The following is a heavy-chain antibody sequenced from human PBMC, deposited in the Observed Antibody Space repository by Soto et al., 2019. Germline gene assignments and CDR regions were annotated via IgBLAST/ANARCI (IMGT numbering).Heavy chain of an antibody. V-gene: IGHV2-5*02. CDR3: ALRRGYCSGGSCYSIWFDP. CDR1: GFSLSTSGVG. Sequence: QITLKESGPTLVKPTQTLTLTCTFSGFSLSTSGVGVGWIRQPPGKALEWLALIYWDDDKRYSPSLKSRLTITKDTSKNPVVLTMTNMDPVDTATYYCALRRGYCSGGSCYSIWFDPWGQGTLVTVSS. J-gene: IGHJ5*02. CDR2: IYWDDDK. D-gene: IGHD2-15*01.